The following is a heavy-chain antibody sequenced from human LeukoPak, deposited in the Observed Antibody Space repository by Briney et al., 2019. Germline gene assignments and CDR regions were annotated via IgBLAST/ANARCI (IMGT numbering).Heavy chain of an antibody. CDR1: GFTFSSSW. CDR3: AKDNYYYYMDV. V-gene: IGHV3-23*01. Sequence: GGSLRLSCAASGFTFSSSWMTWVRQAPGKGLEWVSAISGSGGSTYYADSVKGRFTTSRDNSKNTLYLQMNSLRAEDTAVYYCAKDNYYYYMDVWGKGTTVTISS. J-gene: IGHJ6*03. CDR2: ISGSGGST.